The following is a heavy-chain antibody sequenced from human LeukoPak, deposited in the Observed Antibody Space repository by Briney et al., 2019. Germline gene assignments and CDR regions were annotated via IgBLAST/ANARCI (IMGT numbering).Heavy chain of an antibody. CDR3: ARHETGPYFDY. CDR1: GYRFTNYR. Sequence: GESLKISCKGSGYRFTNYRIGWVRQMPGKGLEWMGIIYPGDSDTRYSPSFQGQVTISADKSFSTAYLQWSSLKASDTAMYYCARHETGPYFDYWGQGTLVTVSS. J-gene: IGHJ4*02. CDR2: IYPGDSDT. V-gene: IGHV5-51*01. D-gene: IGHD3-9*01.